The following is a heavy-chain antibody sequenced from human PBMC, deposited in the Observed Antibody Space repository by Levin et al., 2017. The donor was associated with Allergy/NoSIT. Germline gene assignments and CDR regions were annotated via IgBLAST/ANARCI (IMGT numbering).Heavy chain of an antibody. Sequence: PGGSLRLSCAASGFTFSDYYMSWIRQAPGKGLEWVSYISSSSSYTNYADSVKGRFTISRDNAKNSLYLQMNSLRAEDTAVYYCARARYYDSSGTRRDGDAFDIWGQGTMVTVSS. CDR1: GFTFSDYY. J-gene: IGHJ3*02. CDR3: ARARYYDSSGTRRDGDAFDI. D-gene: IGHD3-22*01. V-gene: IGHV3-11*05. CDR2: ISSSSSYT.